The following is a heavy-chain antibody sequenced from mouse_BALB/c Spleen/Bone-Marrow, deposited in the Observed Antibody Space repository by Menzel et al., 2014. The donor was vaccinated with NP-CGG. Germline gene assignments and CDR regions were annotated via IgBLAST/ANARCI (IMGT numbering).Heavy chain of an antibody. CDR2: ILPGSGSS. CDR1: GYTFXNYW. CDR3: ARTADRYYYAMDY. D-gene: IGHD2-3*01. Sequence: VQLQQSGAELMKPGASVKISCKATGYTFXNYWIEWIKQRPGHGLEWIGEILPGSGSSNYNEKLKGKATFTADTSSNTAYMQLSSLTSEDSAVYYCARTADRYYYAMDYWGQGTSVTVSS. V-gene: IGHV1-9*01. J-gene: IGHJ4*01.